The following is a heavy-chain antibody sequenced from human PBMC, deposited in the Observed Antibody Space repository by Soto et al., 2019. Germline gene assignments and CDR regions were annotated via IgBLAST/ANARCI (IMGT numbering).Heavy chain of an antibody. J-gene: IGHJ6*03. CDR2: ISGSGGST. Sequence: EVQLLESGGGLVQPGGSLRLSCAASGFTFSSYAMSWVRQAPGKGLEWVSAISGSGGSTYYADSVKGRFTISRDNSKNTLYLQMNSLRAEDTAVYYCAKDGRSDYDFWSGYYPHYYYYYMDVWGKGTTVTVSS. CDR3: AKDGRSDYDFWSGYYPHYYYYYMDV. CDR1: GFTFSSYA. V-gene: IGHV3-23*01. D-gene: IGHD3-3*01.